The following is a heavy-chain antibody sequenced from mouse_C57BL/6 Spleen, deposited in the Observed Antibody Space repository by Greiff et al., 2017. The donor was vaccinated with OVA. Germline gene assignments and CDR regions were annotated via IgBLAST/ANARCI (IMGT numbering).Heavy chain of an antibody. D-gene: IGHD4-1*02. V-gene: IGHV1-78*01. J-gene: IGHJ2*01. CDR3: ARSLNWDYFDY. CDR1: GYNFTDHT. CDR2: MYPRDGST. Sequence: VPLQPSDAAFVKPGASVKISCKVSGYNFTDHTILWMKQRPEQGLEWIGYMYPRDGSTKYNEKFKGKATLTADKSSSTAYMQLNSLTSEDSAVYFCARSLNWDYFDYWGQGTTLTVSS.